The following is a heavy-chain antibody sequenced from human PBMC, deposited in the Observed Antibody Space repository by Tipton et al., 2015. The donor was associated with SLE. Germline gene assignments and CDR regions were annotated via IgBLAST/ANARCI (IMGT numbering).Heavy chain of an antibody. CDR3: AREHPPSIGGDY. CDR1: GYSISSGYY. J-gene: IGHJ4*02. CDR2: IYHSGST. Sequence: TLSLTCAVSGYSISSGYYWGWIRQPPGKGLEWIGSIYHSGSTSYNPSLKSRVTISVDTSKNQFSLKLSSVTAADTAVYYCAREHPPSIGGDYWGQGTLVTVSS. V-gene: IGHV4-38-2*02.